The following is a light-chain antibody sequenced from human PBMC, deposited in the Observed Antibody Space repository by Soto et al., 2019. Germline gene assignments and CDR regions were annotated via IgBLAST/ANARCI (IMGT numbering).Light chain of an antibody. Sequence: QSALTQPASVSDSPGQSITISCTGTSSDIGTYNYVSWYQQHPGRAPKLMIYDVINRPSGVSNRFSGSKSGNTASLTISGLQAEDDADYYCSSYSDTSTFVVFGGGTKVTVL. V-gene: IGLV2-14*03. CDR2: DVI. CDR3: SSYSDTSTFVV. CDR1: SSDIGTYNY. J-gene: IGLJ2*01.